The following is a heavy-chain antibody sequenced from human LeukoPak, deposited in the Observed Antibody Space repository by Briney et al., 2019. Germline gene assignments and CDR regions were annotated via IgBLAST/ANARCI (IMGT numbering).Heavy chain of an antibody. CDR1: GFTFGTYW. D-gene: IGHD2/OR15-2a*01. CDR2: INSDGGTT. J-gene: IGHJ4*02. CDR3: AKVYGELFDY. Sequence: PGGSLRLSCGASGFTFGTYWMHWVRQAPGKGLVWVSGINSDGGTTTYADSVKGRFTISRDNAKNTLYLQMNSLRAEDTAVYYCAKVYGELFDYWGQGTLVTVSS. V-gene: IGHV3-74*01.